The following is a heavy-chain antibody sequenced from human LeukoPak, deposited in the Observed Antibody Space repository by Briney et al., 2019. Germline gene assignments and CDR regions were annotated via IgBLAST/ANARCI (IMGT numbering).Heavy chain of an antibody. J-gene: IGHJ4*02. CDR2: IDYSGST. V-gene: IGHV4-39*01. Sequence: SETLSLTWTVSGXSISRDIDNWAWIRQPPGKGLDWIGSIDYSGSTYYNPSLRGRVTISVDTSKNQFSLRLSSVTAADTAVYYCASIRVDSGYDSFDCWGQGTLVTVSS. D-gene: IGHD5-12*01. CDR3: ASIRVDSGYDSFDC. CDR1: GXSISRDIDN.